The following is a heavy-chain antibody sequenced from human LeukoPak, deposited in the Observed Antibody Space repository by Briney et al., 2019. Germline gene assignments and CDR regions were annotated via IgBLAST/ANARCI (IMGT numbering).Heavy chain of an antibody. Sequence: SVKVSCKASGFTFTSSAVQWVRQARGQRLEWIGWIVVGSGNTNYAQKFQERVTITRDMFTSTAYMELSSLRSEDTAVYYCAARNLRSIVGAGGAFDIWGQGTMVTVSS. CDR3: AARNLRSIVGAGGAFDI. CDR1: GFTFTSSA. CDR2: IVVGSGNT. V-gene: IGHV1-58*01. J-gene: IGHJ3*02. D-gene: IGHD1-26*01.